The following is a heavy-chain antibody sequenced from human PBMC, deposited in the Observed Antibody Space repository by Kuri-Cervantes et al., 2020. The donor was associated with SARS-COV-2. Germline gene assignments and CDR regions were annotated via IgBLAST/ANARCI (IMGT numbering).Heavy chain of an antibody. CDR2: IYDRGT. J-gene: IGHJ4*02. CDR1: GDSIKKYH. V-gene: IGHV4-4*07. D-gene: IGHD3-3*01. CDR3: ARGRRINDFWSGFALWEPRYYFDY. Sequence: SETLSLTCSVSGDSIKKYHWSWIRQPAGKGLEWIGRIYDRGTNYTPALQSRITMSLDTSKNQFSLELKSVTAADTAVYYCARGRRINDFWSGFALWEPRYYFDYWGQGTLVTVSS.